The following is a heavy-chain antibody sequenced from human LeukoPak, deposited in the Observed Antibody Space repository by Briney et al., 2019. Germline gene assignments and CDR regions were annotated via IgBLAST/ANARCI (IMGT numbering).Heavy chain of an antibody. D-gene: IGHD1-14*01. J-gene: IGHJ4*02. CDR1: GGSIGNGGYY. V-gene: IGHV4-31*03. CDR2: IYDSGTT. CDR3: ARGGDRRGFDY. Sequence: SETLSLTCTVSGGSIGNGGYYWSWIRQHPGKGLEWIGYIYDSGTTYYNPALQSRVTISVDTSDNQFSLKLRSLTAADTAVYYCARGGDRRGFDYWGQGTLVTVSS.